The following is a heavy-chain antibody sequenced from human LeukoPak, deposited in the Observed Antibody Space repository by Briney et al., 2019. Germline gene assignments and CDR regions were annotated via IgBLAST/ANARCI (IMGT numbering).Heavy chain of an antibody. CDR1: GFSFSAYW. V-gene: IGHV3-7*01. CDR3: ARFGYVAAVDV. CDR2: INPAGSET. D-gene: IGHD2-15*01. Sequence: GGSLRLSCAASGFSFSAYWMTWVRQAPGTGLEWVANINPAGSETYYVDPVKGRFSISRDNARNLVYLQMNSLRAEDTAVYHCARFGYVAAVDVWGQGTPVTVSS. J-gene: IGHJ4*02.